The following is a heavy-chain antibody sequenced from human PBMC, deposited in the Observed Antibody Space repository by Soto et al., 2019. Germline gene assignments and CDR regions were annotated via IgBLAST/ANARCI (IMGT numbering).Heavy chain of an antibody. J-gene: IGHJ5*02. CDR3: ARVYYSNGYNWFDP. CDR2: INHSGST. Sequence: SETLSLTCPFSGFSIRSGGYYWSWIRQHPGKGLEWIGDINHSGSTNYNPSLKSRVTISVDTSKNQFSLKLSSVTAADTAVYSCARVYYSNGYNWFDPWGQGTLVTVSS. V-gene: IGHV4-34*01. CDR1: GFSIRSGGYY. D-gene: IGHD4-4*01.